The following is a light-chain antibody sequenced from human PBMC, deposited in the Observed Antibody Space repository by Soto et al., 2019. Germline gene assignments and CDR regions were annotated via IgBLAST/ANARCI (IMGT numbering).Light chain of an antibody. Sequence: VLTQPRSVSGSPGQSVTISCTGTSSDVGGYNYVSWYQHHPGKAPKLMVYDVDKRPSGVPGRFSGSKSGNTASLTISGLQAEDEADYYCCSYAGSYPFVFGTGTKVTVL. CDR1: SSDVGGYNY. J-gene: IGLJ1*01. CDR2: DVD. CDR3: CSYAGSYPFV. V-gene: IGLV2-11*01.